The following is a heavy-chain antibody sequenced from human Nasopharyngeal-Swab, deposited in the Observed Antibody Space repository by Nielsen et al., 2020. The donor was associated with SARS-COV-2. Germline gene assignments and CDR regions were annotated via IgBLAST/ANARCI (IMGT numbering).Heavy chain of an antibody. CDR2: ISYDGSNK. J-gene: IGHJ4*02. D-gene: IGHD1-26*01. CDR1: GFTFSSYA. CDR3: ARGRGGSYFSYFEY. Sequence: GGSLRLSCAPSGFTFSSYAMHWVRQAPGRGLEWVAVISYDGSNKYYADSVKGRFPISRDNSKNTLYLQMNSLRGEDTGVYYCARGRGGSYFSYFEYWGQGTLVTVSS. V-gene: IGHV3-30-3*01.